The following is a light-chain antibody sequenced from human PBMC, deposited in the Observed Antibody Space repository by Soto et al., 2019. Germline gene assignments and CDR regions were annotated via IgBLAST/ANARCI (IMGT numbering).Light chain of an antibody. Sequence: DVVMTQSPLSLPVTLGQAASISCRSSQSLDYSDGNTYLTWFQQRPGQSPRRLIYKVSNRDSGAPDRFSGSGSGTDFTLKISRVEAEDVGVYYCMQGTHWPWTFGQGTKVEIK. CDR1: QSLDYSDGNTY. CDR2: KVS. CDR3: MQGTHWPWT. J-gene: IGKJ1*01. V-gene: IGKV2-30*01.